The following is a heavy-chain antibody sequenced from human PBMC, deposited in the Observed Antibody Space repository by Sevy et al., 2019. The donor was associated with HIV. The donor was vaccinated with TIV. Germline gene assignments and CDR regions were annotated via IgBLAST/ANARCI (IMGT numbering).Heavy chain of an antibody. J-gene: IGHJ4*02. V-gene: IGHV4-30-2*01. Sequence: SETLSLTCAVSGGSISSGGYSWSWIRQPPGKGLEWIGYIYHSGSTYYNPSLKSRVTISVDRSKNQFSRKLSSVTAADTAVYYCARGGASEPYYYGSGSYTHHFDYWGQGTLVTVSS. CDR3: ARGGASEPYYYGSGSYTHHFDY. CDR1: GGSISSGGYS. D-gene: IGHD3-10*01. CDR2: IYHSGST.